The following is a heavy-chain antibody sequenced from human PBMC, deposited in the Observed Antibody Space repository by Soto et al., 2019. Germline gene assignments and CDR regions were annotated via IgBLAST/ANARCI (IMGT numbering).Heavy chain of an antibody. V-gene: IGHV1-18*01. CDR1: GYNFIRYG. CDR2: TSAYNGDT. D-gene: IGHD3-3*02. J-gene: IGHJ6*02. Sequence: QVQLVQSGAEVKKPGASVRVSCKASGYNFIRYGISWVRQAPGQGLEWMGWTSAYNGDTDYAQKFQGRVTMATDTSTSTAYMDLRSLRSDDTAVYYCARELGSDNYYHGLDVWGQGTTVTVSS. CDR3: ARELGSDNYYHGLDV.